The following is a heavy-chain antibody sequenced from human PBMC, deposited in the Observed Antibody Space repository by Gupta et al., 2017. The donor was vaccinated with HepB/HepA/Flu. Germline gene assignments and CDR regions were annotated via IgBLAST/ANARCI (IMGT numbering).Heavy chain of an antibody. CDR2: MSASGDTI. CDR1: GFNFNHYE. D-gene: IGHD3-9*01. CDR3: ARGIWFYFDY. V-gene: IGHV3-48*03. J-gene: IGHJ4*02. Sequence: EVDLVESGGGLVQPGGSLTLSCAASGFNFNHYEMNWVRQAPGKGPEWASHMSASGDTIYYAPSVKGRFTISRDNAKSSLYLQMNNLRGEDTAIYYCARGIWFYFDYWGQGTLATVSS.